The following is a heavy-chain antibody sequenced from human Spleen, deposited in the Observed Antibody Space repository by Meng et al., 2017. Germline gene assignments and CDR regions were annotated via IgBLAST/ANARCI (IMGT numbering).Heavy chain of an antibody. Sequence: GESLKISCKASGYSFTDYWIGWVRQMPGKGLEWMGIIYPGDSDTRYSPSFQGQVTISADKSIVTAYLQWSSLKASDTAIYYCARLGLGSSWYWFDPWAQGTLVTVSS. J-gene: IGHJ5*02. CDR1: GYSFTDYW. D-gene: IGHD6-13*01. CDR3: ARLGLGSSWYWFDP. CDR2: IYPGDSDT. V-gene: IGHV5-51*01.